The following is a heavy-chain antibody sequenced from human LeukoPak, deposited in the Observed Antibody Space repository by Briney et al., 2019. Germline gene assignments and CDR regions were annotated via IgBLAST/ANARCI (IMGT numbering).Heavy chain of an antibody. Sequence: PGGSLRLSCAASGFTFSSYGMHWVRQAPGKGLEWVAFIRYDGSNKYYADSVKGRFTISRDNSKNTLYLQMNSLRAEDTAVYYCARAWWLRFDYWGQGTLVTVSS. CDR3: ARAWWLRFDY. V-gene: IGHV3-30*02. CDR2: IRYDGSNK. D-gene: IGHD5-12*01. J-gene: IGHJ4*02. CDR1: GFTFSSYG.